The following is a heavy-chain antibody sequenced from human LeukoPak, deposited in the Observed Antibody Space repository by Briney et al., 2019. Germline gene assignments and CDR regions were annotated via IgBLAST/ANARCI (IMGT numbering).Heavy chain of an antibody. J-gene: IGHJ4*02. D-gene: IGHD4-23*01. V-gene: IGHV4-30-4*08. CDR2: IYYSGST. CDR3: ARVVTQGYFDY. Sequence: SETLSLTCTVSGGSISSGDYYWRWLRQPPGTGLEWLGYIYYSGSTYYNPSLKSRVTISVDTSKNQFSLKLSSVTAADTAVYYCARVVTQGYFDYWGQGTLVTVSS. CDR1: GGSISSGDYY.